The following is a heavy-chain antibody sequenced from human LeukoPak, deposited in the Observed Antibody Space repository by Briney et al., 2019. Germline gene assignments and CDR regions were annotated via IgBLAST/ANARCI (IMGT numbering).Heavy chain of an antibody. CDR2: ISTSVGST. D-gene: IGHD6-13*01. CDR3: AKDYSSNWYNWFDP. V-gene: IGHV3-23*01. Sequence: GGSLRLTCAASGFTFSSFAMSWVRQAPGKGLEWVPAISTSVGSTYYADSVKGRFTISRDNSKNTLYLQMNSLRAEDTAVYYCAKDYSSNWYNWFDPWGQGTLVTVSS. J-gene: IGHJ5*02. CDR1: GFTFSSFA.